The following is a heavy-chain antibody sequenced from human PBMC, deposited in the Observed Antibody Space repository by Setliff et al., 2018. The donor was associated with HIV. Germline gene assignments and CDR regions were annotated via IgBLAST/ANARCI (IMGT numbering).Heavy chain of an antibody. CDR2: IGGSGDTT. CDR1: GFTFSSYA. CDR3: AKDPRAAVATICDY. J-gene: IGHJ4*02. D-gene: IGHD5-12*01. Sequence: PGGSLRLSCAASGFTFSSYAMSWVRQDTGKGLEWVSVIGGSGDTTYYADSVKGRFTISRDNSKNTLYLQMNSLRAEDTAVYYCAKDPRAAVATICDYWGQGTLVTVSS. V-gene: IGHV3-23*01.